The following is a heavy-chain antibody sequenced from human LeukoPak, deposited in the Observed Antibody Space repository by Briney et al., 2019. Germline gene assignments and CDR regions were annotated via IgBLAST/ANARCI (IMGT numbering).Heavy chain of an antibody. CDR1: GFTFSSYS. J-gene: IGHJ4*02. CDR2: ISSSSSTI. D-gene: IGHD3-10*01. CDR3: AREPYGSGSYQFDY. Sequence: GGSLRLSCAASGFTFSSYSVNWVRQAPGKGLEWVSYISSSSSTIYYADSVKGRFTISRDNAKNSLYLQMNSLRDEDTAVYYCAREPYGSGSYQFDYWGQGTLVTVPS. V-gene: IGHV3-48*02.